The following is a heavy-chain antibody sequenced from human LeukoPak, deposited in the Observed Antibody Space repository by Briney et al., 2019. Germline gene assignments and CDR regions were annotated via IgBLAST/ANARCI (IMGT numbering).Heavy chain of an antibody. CDR3: ARVPFATDGSNPYFDY. CDR1: GFTFSNYA. D-gene: IGHD5-24*01. V-gene: IGHV3-23*01. J-gene: IGHJ4*02. CDR2: ISDSGRTT. Sequence: PGGSLRISCAASGFTFSNYAMSWLRQGPGKGLEWVSTISDSGRTTYCADSVKGRFTIYRDDSKNTLHLQMDSLRAEDTAVYYCARVPFATDGSNPYFDYWGQGTLVTVTS.